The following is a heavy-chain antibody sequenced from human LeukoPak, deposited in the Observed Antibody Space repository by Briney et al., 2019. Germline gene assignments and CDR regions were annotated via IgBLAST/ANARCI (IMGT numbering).Heavy chain of an antibody. CDR1: SYTFTSYG. V-gene: IGHV1-18*01. CDR3: ARDAPEAVAGDFDY. J-gene: IGHJ4*02. Sequence: ASVKVSCKASSYTFTSYGISWVRQAPGQGLEWMGWISAYNGNTNYAQKLQGRATMTTDTSTSTAYMELRSLRSDDTAVYYCARDAPEAVAGDFDYWGQGTLVTVSS. CDR2: ISAYNGNT. D-gene: IGHD6-19*01.